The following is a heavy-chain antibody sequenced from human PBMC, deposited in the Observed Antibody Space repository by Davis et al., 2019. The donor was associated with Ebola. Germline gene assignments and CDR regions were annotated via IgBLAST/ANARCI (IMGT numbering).Heavy chain of an antibody. CDR2: IKQDGSEK. CDR3: ARVVVPAGSALYYYYYGMDV. Sequence: GESLKISCAASGFTFSSYWMSWVRQAPGKGLEWVANIKQDGSEKYYVDSVKGRFTISRDNAKNSLYLQMNSLRAEDTAVYYCARVVVPAGSALYYYYYGMDVWGQGTTVTVSS. D-gene: IGHD2-2*01. CDR1: GFTFSSYW. V-gene: IGHV3-7*03. J-gene: IGHJ6*02.